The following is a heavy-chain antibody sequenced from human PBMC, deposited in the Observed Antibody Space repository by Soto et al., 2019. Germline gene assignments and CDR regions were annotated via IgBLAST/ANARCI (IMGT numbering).Heavy chain of an antibody. J-gene: IGHJ6*03. CDR2: ISAFNGNT. D-gene: IGHD6-19*01. V-gene: IGHV1-18*01. Sequence: QDQLVQSGAEVKKPGASVTVSCKASGYSFTNYGVTWVRQAPGQGLEWMGWISAFNGNTHYAQNLQGRVTMPADESPSTAYMELRSLRSDDTAVYYCARDRGVAPPVAGNTHYYYYMDVWGKGTTVTVSS. CDR3: ARDRGVAPPVAGNTHYYYYMDV. CDR1: GYSFTNYG.